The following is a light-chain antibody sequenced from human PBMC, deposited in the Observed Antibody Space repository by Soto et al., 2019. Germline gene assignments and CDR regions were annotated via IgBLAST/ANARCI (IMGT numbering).Light chain of an antibody. V-gene: IGKV3-15*01. CDR1: QSVSSSY. Sequence: ELVLTQSPGTLSLSPGERATLSCRASQSVSSSYLAWYQQKPGQAPRLLIYGASTRATGIPARFSGSGSGTEFTLTISSLQSEDFAVYYCQQYNNWLSITFGQGTRLEIK. CDR2: GAS. CDR3: QQYNNWLSIT. J-gene: IGKJ5*01.